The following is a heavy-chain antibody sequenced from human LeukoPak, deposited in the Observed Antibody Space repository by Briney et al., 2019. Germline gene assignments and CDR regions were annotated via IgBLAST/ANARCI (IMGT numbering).Heavy chain of an antibody. J-gene: IGHJ3*02. D-gene: IGHD3-22*01. Sequence: SSETLSLTCAVSGGSISSSNWWSWVRQPPGKGLEWIGEIYHSGSTNYNPSLKSRVTISVDKSKNQFSLKLSSVTAADTAVYYCASIVVISNLDAFDIWGQGTMVTVSS. V-gene: IGHV4-4*02. CDR3: ASIVVISNLDAFDI. CDR2: IYHSGST. CDR1: GGSISSSNW.